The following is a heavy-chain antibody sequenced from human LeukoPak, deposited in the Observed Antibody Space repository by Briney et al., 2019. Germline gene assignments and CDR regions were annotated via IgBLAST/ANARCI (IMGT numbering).Heavy chain of an antibody. CDR2: IYYSGST. D-gene: IGHD3-3*01. J-gene: IGHJ4*02. CDR1: GGSISSSSYY. CDR3: ARVRGVTIFGVAASQYYFDY. Sequence: SETLSLTCTVSGGSISSSSYYWGWIRQPPGKGLEWIGSIYYSGSTYYNPSLKSRVTISVDTSKNQFSLKLSSVTAADTAVYYCARVRGVTIFGVAASQYYFDYWGQGTLVTVSS. V-gene: IGHV4-39*07.